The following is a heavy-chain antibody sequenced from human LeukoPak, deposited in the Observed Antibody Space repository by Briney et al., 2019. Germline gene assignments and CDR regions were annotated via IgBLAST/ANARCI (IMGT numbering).Heavy chain of an antibody. CDR3: AKDEVLRFLEWLSPGAFDI. Sequence: PGGSLRLSCAASGFTFSSYGMHWVRQAPGKGLEWVAFIRYDGSNKYYADSVKGRFTISRDNSKNTLYLQMNSLRAEDTAVYYCAKDEVLRFLEWLSPGAFDIWGQETMVTVSS. CDR2: IRYDGSNK. CDR1: GFTFSSYG. V-gene: IGHV3-30*02. J-gene: IGHJ3*02. D-gene: IGHD3-3*01.